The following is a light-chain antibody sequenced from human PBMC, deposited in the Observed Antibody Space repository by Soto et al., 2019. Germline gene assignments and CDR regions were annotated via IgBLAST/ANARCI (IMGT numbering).Light chain of an antibody. CDR3: QQYDRWPVT. CDR1: QSVTTN. J-gene: IGKJ4*01. CDR2: DAS. V-gene: IGKV3-15*01. Sequence: EVVMTQSPATLSVSPGERVTFSCRASQSVTTNLAWYQHKPRQSPRLLISDASTGASGIPPRFSGSGSGTEFTLTIDRLQSADFAVYYCQQYDRWPVTFGGGTKVDIK.